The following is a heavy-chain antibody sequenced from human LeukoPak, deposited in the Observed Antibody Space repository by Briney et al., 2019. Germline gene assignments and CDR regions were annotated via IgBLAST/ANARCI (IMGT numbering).Heavy chain of an antibody. CDR3: AKDLADCGGDCLFDY. V-gene: IGHV3-33*06. Sequence: GGSLRLSCAASGFTFSSYGMHWVRQAPGKGLEWVAVIWYDGSNKYYADSVKGRFTISRDNSKNTLYLQMNSLRAEDTAAYYCAKDLADCGGDCLFDYWGQGTLVTVSS. CDR1: GFTFSSYG. CDR2: IWYDGSNK. J-gene: IGHJ4*02. D-gene: IGHD2-21*02.